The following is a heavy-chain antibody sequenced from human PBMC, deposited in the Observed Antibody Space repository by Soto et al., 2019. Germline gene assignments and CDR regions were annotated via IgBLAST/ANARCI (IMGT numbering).Heavy chain of an antibody. J-gene: IGHJ4*02. CDR2: IIPIIGTA. D-gene: IGHD5-12*01. V-gene: IGHV1-69*01. Sequence: QVQLVQSGAEVKKPGSSVKVSCKASGGTFSSYAISWVRQAPGQGLEWMGGIIPIIGTANYAQKFQGRDTITAEEYTSTAYMELSSLRSEDTAVYYCARDAVAMATIAPLLLWGQGTLVTVSS. CDR1: GGTFSSYA. CDR3: ARDAVAMATIAPLLL.